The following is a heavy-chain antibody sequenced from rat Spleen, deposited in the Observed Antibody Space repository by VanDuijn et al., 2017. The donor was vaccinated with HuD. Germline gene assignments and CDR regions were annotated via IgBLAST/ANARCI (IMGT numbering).Heavy chain of an antibody. CDR1: GFTFNNYR. J-gene: IGHJ2*01. V-gene: IGHV5-31*01. CDR3: CGPFDY. Sequence: EVQLVESGGGLVQPGRSLKLSCVASGFTFNNYRMTWIRQAPGKGLEWVASITNNGGRTYYSDSVKGRFTISRDNAKSTLYLQMNSLRSEDTATYYCCGPFDYWGQGVMVSVSS. CDR2: ITNNGGRT.